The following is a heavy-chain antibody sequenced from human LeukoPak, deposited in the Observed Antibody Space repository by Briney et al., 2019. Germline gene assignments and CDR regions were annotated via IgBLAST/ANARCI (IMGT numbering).Heavy chain of an antibody. Sequence: GGSLRLSCAASELIFSSSSMNWVRQAPGKGLEWISYISGSSSTQYYADSVKGRFTISRDNSKNTLYLQMNSLRAEDTAVYYCARGGDGYLDYYYYGMDVWGQGTTVTVSS. D-gene: IGHD2-21*01. CDR1: ELIFSSSS. CDR3: ARGGDGYLDYYYYGMDV. J-gene: IGHJ6*02. CDR2: ISGSSSTQ. V-gene: IGHV3-48*01.